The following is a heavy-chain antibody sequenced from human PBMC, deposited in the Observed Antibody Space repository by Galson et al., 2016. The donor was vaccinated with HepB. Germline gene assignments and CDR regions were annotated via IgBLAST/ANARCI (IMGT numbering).Heavy chain of an antibody. D-gene: IGHD2-2*01. CDR1: GYTFTTHY. CDR3: ARGYCSATDCYAGLGLDV. CDR2: INPNGGST. Sequence: SVKVSCKALGYTFTTHYIYWIRQAPGQGLEWMGIINPNGGSTTFAQRFQGRVTMTRDTSTSTVYIDLSSLRSEDTAVYYCARGYCSATDCYAGLGLDVWGQGTTVIVS. J-gene: IGHJ6*02. V-gene: IGHV1-46*01.